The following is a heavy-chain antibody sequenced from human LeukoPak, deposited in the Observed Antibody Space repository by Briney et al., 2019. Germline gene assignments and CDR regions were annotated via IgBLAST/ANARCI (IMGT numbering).Heavy chain of an antibody. V-gene: IGHV3-66*01. CDR1: RFTFRSYW. CDR2: LYIDGST. D-gene: IGHD3-22*01. Sequence: PGGSLLLACAASRFTFRSYWMTWVRQAPGKGLEWVSTLYIDGSTYYADAVKGRFTTSRDNFTHTLYLQMNRLRDEDTAVYYSARLNYDSTGYHGPVDYWGQGTLVTVSS. CDR3: ARLNYDSTGYHGPVDY. J-gene: IGHJ4*02.